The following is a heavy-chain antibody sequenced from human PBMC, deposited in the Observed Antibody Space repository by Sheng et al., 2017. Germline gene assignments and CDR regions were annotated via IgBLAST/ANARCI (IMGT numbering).Heavy chain of an antibody. J-gene: IGHJ4*02. Sequence: TASGFTFDDYGMSWVRQAPGKGLEWVSGINWNGGSTGYADSVKGRFTISRDNAKNSLYLQMNSLRAEDTALYYCARQYYDSSGHYYFDYWGQGTLVTVSS. CDR3: ARQYYDSSGHYYFDY. V-gene: IGHV3-20*04. CDR2: INWNGGST. CDR1: GFTFDDYG. D-gene: IGHD3-22*01.